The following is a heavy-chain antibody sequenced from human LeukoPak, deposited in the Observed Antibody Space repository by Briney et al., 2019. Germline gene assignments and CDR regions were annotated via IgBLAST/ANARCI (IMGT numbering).Heavy chain of an antibody. CDR2: ISGSGGST. D-gene: IGHD3-16*02. Sequence: GGTLRLSCAASGFTFSSYGMSWVRQAPGKGLEWVSAISGSGGSTYYADSVKGRFTISRDNSKNTLYLQMNSLRAEDTAVYYCAKDSWAFGRVIVIPGSDYWGQGTLVTVSS. J-gene: IGHJ4*02. V-gene: IGHV3-23*01. CDR1: GFTFSSYG. CDR3: AKDSWAFGRVIVIPGSDY.